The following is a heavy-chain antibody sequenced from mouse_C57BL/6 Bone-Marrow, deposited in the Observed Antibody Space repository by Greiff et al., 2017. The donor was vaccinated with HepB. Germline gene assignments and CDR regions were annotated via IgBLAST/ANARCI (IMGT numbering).Heavy chain of an antibody. CDR2: INPSSGYT. CDR3: ERGGSY. Sequence: VQLQESGAELAKPGASVKLSCKASGYTFTSYWMHWVKQRPGQGLEWLGYINPSSGYTKYNQKFKDKATLTADKSSRTAYMQVGSLTYEDSAVYYCERGGSYWGQGTLVTVSA. J-gene: IGHJ3*01. CDR1: GYTFTSYW. V-gene: IGHV1-7*01.